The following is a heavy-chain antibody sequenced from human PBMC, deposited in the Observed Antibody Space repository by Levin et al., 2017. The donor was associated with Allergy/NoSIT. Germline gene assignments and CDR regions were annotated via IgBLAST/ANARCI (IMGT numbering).Heavy chain of an antibody. CDR3: AKDIDGYYRPVDH. CDR1: GFTLNTCA. D-gene: IGHD3-3*01. Sequence: GGSLRLSCVASGFTLNTCAMNWVRQAPGKGLEWVATTSGGGGWTNYTDSVKGRFTISRDNSKNTVYLQMTGLRAEDTAVYFCAKDIDGYYRPVDHWGQGTLVTVSS. J-gene: IGHJ4*02. CDR2: TSGGGGWT. V-gene: IGHV3-23*01.